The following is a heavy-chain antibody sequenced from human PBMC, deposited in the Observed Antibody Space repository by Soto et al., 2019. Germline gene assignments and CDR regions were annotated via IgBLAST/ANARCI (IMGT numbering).Heavy chain of an antibody. D-gene: IGHD6-6*01. CDR3: ARGLAARPSWFDP. V-gene: IGHV3-48*02. CDR1: GFTFSSYS. CDR2: ISSSSSTI. J-gene: IGHJ5*02. Sequence: VGSLRLSCAASGFTFSSYSMNWVRQAPGKGLEWVSYISSSSSTIYYADSVKGRFTISRDNAKNSLYLQMNSLRDEDTAVYFCARGLAARPSWFDPWGQGTLVTVSS.